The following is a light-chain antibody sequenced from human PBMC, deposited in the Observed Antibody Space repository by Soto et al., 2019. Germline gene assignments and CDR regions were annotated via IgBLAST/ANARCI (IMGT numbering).Light chain of an antibody. J-gene: IGKJ1*01. V-gene: IGKV3-20*01. CDR2: GAS. CDR1: QSVRNNY. Sequence: IVLTQSPGTLSLSPGERATLSCRASQSVRNNYLAWYQQRPGQAPRLLIYGASTRATGIPDRFGGSGSGTDFTLTISRLEPEDFAVYYCQQYSFLPRTFGQGTKVDIK. CDR3: QQYSFLPRT.